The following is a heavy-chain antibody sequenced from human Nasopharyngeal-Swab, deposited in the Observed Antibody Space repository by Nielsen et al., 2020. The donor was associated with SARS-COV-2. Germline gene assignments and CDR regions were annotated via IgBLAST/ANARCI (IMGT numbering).Heavy chain of an antibody. V-gene: IGHV3-30-3*01. J-gene: IGHJ2*01. Sequence: GGSLRLSCAASGFTFSSYAMHWVRQAPGKGLEWVAVILYDGSNKYYADSVKGRFTISRDNSKNTLYLQMNSLRAEDTAVYYCARGGLLELGFYWYFDLWGRGTLVTVSS. CDR2: ILYDGSNK. D-gene: IGHD2-21*02. CDR1: GFTFSSYA. CDR3: ARGGLLELGFYWYFDL.